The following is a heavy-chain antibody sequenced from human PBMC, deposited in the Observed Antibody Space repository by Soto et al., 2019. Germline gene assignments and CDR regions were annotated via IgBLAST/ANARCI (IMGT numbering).Heavy chain of an antibody. CDR1: GFTFSSYW. Sequence: GGSLRLSCAASGFTFSSYWMSWVRQAPGKGLEWVANIKQDGSEKYYVDSVKGRFTISRDNAKNSLYLQMNSLRAEDTAVYYCARALVSVKWLRDSGFDYWGQGTLVTVSS. CDR2: IKQDGSEK. CDR3: ARALVSVKWLRDSGFDY. J-gene: IGHJ4*02. V-gene: IGHV3-7*01. D-gene: IGHD5-12*01.